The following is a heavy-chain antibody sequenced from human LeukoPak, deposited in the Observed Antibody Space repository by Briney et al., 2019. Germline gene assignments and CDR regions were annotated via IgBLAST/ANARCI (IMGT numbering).Heavy chain of an antibody. V-gene: IGHV1-2*02. D-gene: IGHD3-3*01. CDR2: LNPNSGGT. CDR1: GYTFTGYY. Sequence: ASVKVSCKASGYTFTGYYMHWVRQAPGQGLEWMGWLNPNSGGTNYAQKFQGRVTMTRDTSISTAYMELSRLRSDDTAVYYCARVPGGGYDFWSGYYAADYWGQGTLVTVSS. J-gene: IGHJ4*02. CDR3: ARVPGGGYDFWSGYYAADY.